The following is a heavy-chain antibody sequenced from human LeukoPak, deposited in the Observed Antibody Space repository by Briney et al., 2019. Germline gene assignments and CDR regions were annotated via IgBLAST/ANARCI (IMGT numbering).Heavy chain of an antibody. J-gene: IGHJ4*02. V-gene: IGHV3-30-3*01. CDR1: GFTFSSYA. CDR3: ARDLSRLGYCSSTSCLVGIFDY. D-gene: IGHD2-2*01. CDR2: ISYDGSNK. Sequence: GGSLRLSCAASGFTFSSYAMHWVRQAPGKGLEWVAVISYDGSNKYYADSVKGRFTISRDNSKNTLYLQMNSLRAEDTAVYYCARDLSRLGYCSSTSCLVGIFDYWGQGTLVTVSS.